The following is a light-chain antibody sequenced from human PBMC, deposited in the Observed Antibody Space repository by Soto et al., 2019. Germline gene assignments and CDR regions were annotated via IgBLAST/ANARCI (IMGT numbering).Light chain of an antibody. CDR2: QVT. Sequence: QSALTQPASVSGSPGQSITISCTGTSRDIGSYNYVSWYQHHPGKAPKRLIYQVTYRPSGVSTRFSGSKSGNTASLTISGLQPEDEADYYCSSNTASFTDVFGGGTKVTVL. CDR1: SRDIGSYNY. J-gene: IGLJ1*01. CDR3: SSNTASFTDV. V-gene: IGLV2-14*01.